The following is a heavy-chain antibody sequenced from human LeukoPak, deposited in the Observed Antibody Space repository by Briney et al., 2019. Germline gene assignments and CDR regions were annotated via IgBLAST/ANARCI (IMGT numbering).Heavy chain of an antibody. D-gene: IGHD3-10*01. Sequence: GSLRLSCAASGFTFRSYAMHWVRQAPGKGLEWVAVISYDAINKYYADSVKGRFTISRDNSKNTLYLQMNSLRAEDTAVYYCAEDIGSYYDYWGQGILVTVSS. CDR1: GFTFRSYA. V-gene: IGHV3-30*18. CDR2: ISYDAINK. J-gene: IGHJ4*02. CDR3: AEDIGSYYDY.